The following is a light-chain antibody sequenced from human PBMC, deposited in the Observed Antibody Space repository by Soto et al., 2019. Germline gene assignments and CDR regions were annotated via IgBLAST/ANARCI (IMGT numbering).Light chain of an antibody. CDR1: SSDVGAYNY. CDR3: SSYTISRTYI. CDR2: DVY. V-gene: IGLV2-14*03. J-gene: IGLJ1*01. Sequence: QSVLAQPTSVSGSPGQSITISCTGTSSDVGAYNYVSWYQQHPGKAPKLMIYDVYDRPSGVSYRFSGSKSGNTASLTISGLQGEDEADYYCSSYTISRTYIFGTGTK.